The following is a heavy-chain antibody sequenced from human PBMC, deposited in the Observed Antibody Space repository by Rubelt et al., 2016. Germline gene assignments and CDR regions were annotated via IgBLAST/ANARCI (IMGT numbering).Heavy chain of an antibody. Sequence: EVQLVESGGGVVRPGGSLRLSCAASGFLFSEYHFIWVRQAPGKGLEWVSYISNSDDAIYYADSVKGRFTISRDNSKNTVYLQMNSLRADDTAVYYCAGERDAFYSWGQGTMVTGSS. V-gene: IGHV3-48*01. CDR1: GFLFSEYH. J-gene: IGHJ3*02. CDR2: ISNSDDAI. CDR3: AGERDAFYS.